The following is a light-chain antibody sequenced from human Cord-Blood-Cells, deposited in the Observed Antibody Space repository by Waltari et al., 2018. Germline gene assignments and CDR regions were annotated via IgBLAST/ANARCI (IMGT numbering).Light chain of an antibody. CDR1: SGINVGTYR. CDR2: YKSDSDK. J-gene: IGLJ3*02. CDR3: MIWHSSAWV. Sequence: QAVLTQPSSLSASPGASASLTCTLRSGINVGTYRIYWYQQKPGSPPQYLLRYKSDSDKHPGSGVPSRFSGSKDASANAGILLISGLQSEDEADYYCMIWHSSAWVFGGGTKLTVL. V-gene: IGLV5-45*02.